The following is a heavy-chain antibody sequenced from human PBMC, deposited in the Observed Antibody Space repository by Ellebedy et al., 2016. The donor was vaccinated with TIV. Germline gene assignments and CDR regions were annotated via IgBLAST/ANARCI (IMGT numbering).Heavy chain of an antibody. Sequence: GESLKISXAASGFAFSGYAMSWVRQAPGKGLEWVSSISYSSDITHYADSVKGRFTISRDNSKNTLYLQMNSLRAEDTAIYYCARELLESLQFDYWGQGTLVTVSS. CDR1: GFAFSGYA. CDR2: ISYSSDIT. J-gene: IGHJ4*02. D-gene: IGHD3-10*01. CDR3: ARELLESLQFDY. V-gene: IGHV3-23*01.